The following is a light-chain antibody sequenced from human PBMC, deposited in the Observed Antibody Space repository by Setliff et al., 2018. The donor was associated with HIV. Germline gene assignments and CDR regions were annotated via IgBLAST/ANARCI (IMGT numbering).Light chain of an antibody. CDR2: ENY. CDR3: GTWDSSLSGLV. CDR1: SSNIGNNY. J-gene: IGLJ2*01. Sequence: QSVLTQPPSVSAAPGQKVTISCSGSSSNIGNNYVSWYQQLPGTAPKLLIYENYKRLSGIPDRFSGSKSGTSATLGITGLQTGDEADYYCGTWDSSLSGLVFGGGTKVTVL. V-gene: IGLV1-51*02.